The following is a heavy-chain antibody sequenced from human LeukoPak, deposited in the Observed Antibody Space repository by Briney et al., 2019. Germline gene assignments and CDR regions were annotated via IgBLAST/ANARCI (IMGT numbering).Heavy chain of an antibody. D-gene: IGHD3-10*01. V-gene: IGHV4-38-2*02. CDR1: GYSISSGYY. CDR3: SSFGELSGEDY. Sequence: SETLSLTCTVSGYSISSGYYWGWIRQPPGKGLEWIGSIYHSGSTYYNPSLKSRVTISVDTSKNQFSLKLSSVTAADTAVYYCSSFGELSGEDYWGQGTLVTVSS. CDR2: IYHSGST. J-gene: IGHJ4*02.